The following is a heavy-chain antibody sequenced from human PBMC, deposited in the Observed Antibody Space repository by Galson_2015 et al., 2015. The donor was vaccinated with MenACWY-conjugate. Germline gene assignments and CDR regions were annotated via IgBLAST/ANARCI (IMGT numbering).Heavy chain of an antibody. D-gene: IGHD6-19*01. Sequence: SVKVSCKASGGTFSSYAISWVRQAPGQGLEWMGGIIPIFGTANYAQKFQGRVTITADESTSTAYMELSSLRSEDTAVYYCATSGSSGRRYYFDYWGQGTLVTVSS. CDR2: IIPIFGTA. CDR3: ATSGSSGRRYYFDY. CDR1: GGTFSSYA. V-gene: IGHV1-69*13. J-gene: IGHJ4*02.